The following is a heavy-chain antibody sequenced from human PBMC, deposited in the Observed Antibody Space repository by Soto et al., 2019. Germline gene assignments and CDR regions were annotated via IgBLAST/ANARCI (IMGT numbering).Heavy chain of an antibody. V-gene: IGHV3-23*01. CDR1: GFTFSSYA. CDR2: ISGSGGST. J-gene: IGHJ4*02. Sequence: GGSLRLSCAASGFTFSSYAMSWVRQAPGKGLEWVSAISGSGGSTYYADSVKGRFTISRDNSKNTLYLQMNSLRAEDTAVYYCAKAISIGDDYYGSAGYWGQGTLVTVSS. CDR3: AKAISIGDDYYGSAGY. D-gene: IGHD3-10*01.